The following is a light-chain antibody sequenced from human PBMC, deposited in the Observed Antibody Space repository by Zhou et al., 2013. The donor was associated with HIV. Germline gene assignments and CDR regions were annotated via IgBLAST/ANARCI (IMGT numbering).Light chain of an antibody. CDR3: QQSYITPYT. CDR2: GAS. J-gene: IGKJ2*01. Sequence: DIQMTQSPSSLSASVGDRVTIACRASQDVSDFLAWYQQKPGNVPNVLIYGASTLQSGVSSRFSGSGSGTDFTLTISSLQPEDFATYYCQQSYITPYTFGQGTNLEIK. CDR1: QDVSDF. V-gene: IGKV1-27*01.